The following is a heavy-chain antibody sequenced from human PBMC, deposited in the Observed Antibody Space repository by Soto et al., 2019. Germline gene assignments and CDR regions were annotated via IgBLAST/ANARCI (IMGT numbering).Heavy chain of an antibody. V-gene: IGHV1-69*19. CDR2: IIPIFGTA. Sequence: QVQLVQSGAEVKKPGSSVKVSCKASGGTFSSYAISWVRQAPGQGLEWMGGIIPIFGTANYAQKFQGRVTMTGDDATGTAYREVSSLSSEDPEVFYGPRARNGPPPAYGSAVGGQGT. J-gene: IGHJ6*02. CDR3: PRARNGPPPAYGSAV. D-gene: IGHD1-1*01. CDR1: GGTFSSYA.